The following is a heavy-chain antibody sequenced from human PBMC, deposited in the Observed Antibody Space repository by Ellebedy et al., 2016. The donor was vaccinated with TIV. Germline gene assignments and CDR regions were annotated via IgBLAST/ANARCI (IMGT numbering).Heavy chain of an antibody. D-gene: IGHD3-3*01. V-gene: IGHV1-69*13. CDR3: ATREWQDPMDV. Sequence: SVKVSCXAAGGTFLHYGITWVRQAPGQGLQWVGGVLPVFGPTNYAQRFQGRVTIIADESTSTFHMEMSSLSHDDTAVYYCATREWQDPMDVWGQGTTVTVSS. CDR2: VLPVFGPT. J-gene: IGHJ6*02. CDR1: GGTFLHYG.